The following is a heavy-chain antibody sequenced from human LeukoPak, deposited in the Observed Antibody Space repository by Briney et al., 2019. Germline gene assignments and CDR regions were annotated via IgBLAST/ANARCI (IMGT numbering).Heavy chain of an antibody. V-gene: IGHV3-23*01. D-gene: IGHD4-17*01. CDR2: ISVSGNT. CDR1: GFTLSSYA. J-gene: IGHJ6*03. Sequence: GGSLRLSCAASGFTLSSYAMSWVRQAPGKGLEWVSAISVSGNTYHADSVKGRFTISRDSSKNTLYLQMNRLRAEDTAVYYCAREVGYGDYIGGYYYYMDVWGKGTTVTISS. CDR3: AREVGYGDYIGGYYYYMDV.